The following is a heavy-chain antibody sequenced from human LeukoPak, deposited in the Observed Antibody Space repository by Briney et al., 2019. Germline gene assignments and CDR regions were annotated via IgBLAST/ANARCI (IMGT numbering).Heavy chain of an antibody. CDR1: GGSISSYY. CDR3: ARDARFGELKAFDI. D-gene: IGHD3-10*01. J-gene: IGHJ3*02. Sequence: SETLSLTCTVSGGSISSYYWGWIRQPPGKGLEWIGSIYYSGSTYYNPSLKSRVTISVDTSKNQFSLKLSSVTAADTAVYYCARDARFGELKAFDIWGQGTMVTVSS. CDR2: IYYSGST. V-gene: IGHV4-39*07.